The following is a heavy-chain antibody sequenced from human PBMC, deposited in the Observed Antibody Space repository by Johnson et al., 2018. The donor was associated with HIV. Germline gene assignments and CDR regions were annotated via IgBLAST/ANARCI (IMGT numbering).Heavy chain of an antibody. Sequence: VQLVESGGGLVQPGRSLRLSCAASGFTFDDYAMHWVRQAPGKGLEWVSGISWNSGSIGYADSVKGRFTISRDNAKNSLYLQMNSLGAEDTALYYCAKDVKMATFSFDIWGQGPMVTVS. CDR2: ISWNSGSI. J-gene: IGHJ3*02. CDR3: AKDVKMATFSFDI. CDR1: GFTFDDYA. D-gene: IGHD5-24*01. V-gene: IGHV3-9*01.